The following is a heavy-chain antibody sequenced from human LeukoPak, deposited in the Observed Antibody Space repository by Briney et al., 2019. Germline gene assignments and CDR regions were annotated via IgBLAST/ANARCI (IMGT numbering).Heavy chain of an antibody. J-gene: IGHJ4*02. Sequence: KAPETLSLTCSVSGGSISSYYWSWIRQPPGKGLEWIGYIFYSGSSNYNPSLRSRVTMSVDTSENQLSLKLRSVTAADTALYYCARAHTSNWYMDYWGQGTLVTVSS. CDR2: IFYSGSS. V-gene: IGHV4-59*01. D-gene: IGHD6-13*01. CDR3: ARAHTSNWYMDY. CDR1: GGSISSYY.